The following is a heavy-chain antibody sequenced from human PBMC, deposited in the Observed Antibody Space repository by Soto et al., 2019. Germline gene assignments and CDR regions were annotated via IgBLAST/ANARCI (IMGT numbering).Heavy chain of an antibody. CDR2: ISGSGGST. CDR3: AKGPLSPLYFDY. Sequence: PGGSLRLSCAASGFTFSSYAMSWVRQAPGKGLEWVSAISGSGGSTYYADSVKGRFTISRDNAKNSLYLQMNSLRSEDTAFYYCAKGPLSPLYFDYWGQGTLVTVSS. V-gene: IGHV3-23*01. J-gene: IGHJ4*02. CDR1: GFTFSSYA.